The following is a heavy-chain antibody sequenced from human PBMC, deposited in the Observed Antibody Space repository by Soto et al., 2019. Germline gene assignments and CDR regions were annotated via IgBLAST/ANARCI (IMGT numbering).Heavy chain of an antibody. J-gene: IGHJ4*02. CDR3: ARGSGSYYKGAPDD. Sequence: KAXETLSLPFTVSGGSISSYEWGWIRQPPGKGLEWIGYIYYSGSTNYNPSLKSRVTISVDTSKNQFSLKLSSVTAADTAVYYCARGSGSYYKGAPDDWGQGTLVTVSS. CDR1: GGSISSYE. CDR2: IYYSGST. V-gene: IGHV4-59*01. D-gene: IGHD3-10*01.